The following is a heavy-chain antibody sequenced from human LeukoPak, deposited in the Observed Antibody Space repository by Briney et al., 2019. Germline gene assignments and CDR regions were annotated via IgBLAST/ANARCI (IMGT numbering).Heavy chain of an antibody. CDR2: IYPGDSDT. CDR3: ARHALGGSGSYSRY. J-gene: IGHJ4*02. CDR1: GYSFTTDW. V-gene: IGHV5-51*01. D-gene: IGHD1-26*01. Sequence: GESLKISCKGSGYSFTTDWIGWVRQMPGKGLEWMGIIYPGDSDTTYSPAFQGQVTISVDKSVNTAYLQWSRLKHSDTAVYYCARHALGGSGSYSRYWGQGTLVTVSS.